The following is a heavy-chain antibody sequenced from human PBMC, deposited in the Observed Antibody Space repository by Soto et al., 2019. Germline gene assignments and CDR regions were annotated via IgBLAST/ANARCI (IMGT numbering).Heavy chain of an antibody. CDR1: GYTFTSYY. J-gene: IGHJ4*02. V-gene: IGHV1-46*01. CDR3: ARDRKLGIAAAGADYYFDY. Sequence: QVQLVQSGAEVKKPGASVKVSCKASGYTFTSYYMHWVRQAPGQGLEWMGIINPSGGGTSYAQKFQGRVTMTRDTSTSTVYMELSSLRSEDTAVYYCARDRKLGIAAAGADYYFDYWGQGTLVTVSS. D-gene: IGHD6-13*01. CDR2: INPSGGGT.